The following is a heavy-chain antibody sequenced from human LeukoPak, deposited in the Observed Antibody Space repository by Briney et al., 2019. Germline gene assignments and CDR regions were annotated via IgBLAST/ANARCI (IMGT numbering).Heavy chain of an antibody. J-gene: IGHJ4*02. CDR1: GGSVSGYY. CDR2: IYYSGST. V-gene: IGHV4-59*02. Sequence: SETLSPTCTVSGGSVSGYYWNWIRQPPGKGLEWIGFIYYSGSTSYNPALKSRVTISVDTSRNQFSLRLSSVTAADTPVYYCARMGPCLIGTSCSFDFWGQGTLVTVSS. D-gene: IGHD2-2*01. CDR3: ARMGPCLIGTSCSFDF.